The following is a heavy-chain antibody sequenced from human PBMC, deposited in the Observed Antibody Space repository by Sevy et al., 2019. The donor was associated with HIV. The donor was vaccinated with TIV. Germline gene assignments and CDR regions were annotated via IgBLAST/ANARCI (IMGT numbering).Heavy chain of an antibody. J-gene: IGHJ4*02. Sequence: GGSLRLSCAASGLNFNTNGMSWVRQAPGKGLEWVAGITSGGATYYADSVKGRFTVSRDNSRKTLYLQLNSLRADDTAVFYCAGGDTPMITDLDYWGQGTLVTVSS. D-gene: IGHD3-16*01. CDR1: GLNFNTNG. CDR3: AGGDTPMITDLDY. CDR2: ITSGGAT. V-gene: IGHV3-23*01.